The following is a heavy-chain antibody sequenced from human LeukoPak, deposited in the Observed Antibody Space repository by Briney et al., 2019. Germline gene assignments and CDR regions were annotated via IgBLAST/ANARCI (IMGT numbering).Heavy chain of an antibody. D-gene: IGHD5-18*01. CDR1: GGTFSSYA. Sequence: SVTVSCTASGGTFSSYAISWVRQAPGQGLEWMGRIIPILGIANYAQKFQGRVTITADKSTSTAYMELSSLRSEDTAVYCCARDMDTAMVTNYYYGMDVWGQGTTVTVSS. V-gene: IGHV1-69*04. J-gene: IGHJ6*01. CDR3: ARDMDTAMVTNYYYGMDV. CDR2: IIPILGIA.